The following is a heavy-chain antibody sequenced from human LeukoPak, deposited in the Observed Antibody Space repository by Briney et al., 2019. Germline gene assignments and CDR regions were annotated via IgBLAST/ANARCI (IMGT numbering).Heavy chain of an antibody. Sequence: SETPSLTCTVSGGSISSSSYYWGWIRQPPGKGLEWIGSIYYSGSTYYNPSLKSRVTISVDTSKNQFSLKLSSVTAADTAVYYCARVMMAMAQAPRRRVGYFDYWGQGTLVTVSS. CDR1: GGSISSSSYY. J-gene: IGHJ4*02. D-gene: IGHD5-24*01. CDR3: ARVMMAMAQAPRRRVGYFDY. CDR2: IYYSGST. V-gene: IGHV4-39*07.